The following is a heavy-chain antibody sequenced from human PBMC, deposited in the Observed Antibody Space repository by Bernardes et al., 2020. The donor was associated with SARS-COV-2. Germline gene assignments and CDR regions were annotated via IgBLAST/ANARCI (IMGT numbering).Heavy chain of an antibody. V-gene: IGHV3-48*01. CDR1: GFSFINYS. CDR2: ISSSGTTI. J-gene: IGHJ4*02. D-gene: IGHD6-6*01. Sequence: GGSLRLSCAASGFSFINYSMNWVRQAPGKGLEWVSHISSSGTTIYYADSVRGRFTISRDSATNSLFMEMNTLRAEDTAVYYCARIYSTSSFDFDYWGQGTLVTVSS. CDR3: ARIYSTSSFDFDY.